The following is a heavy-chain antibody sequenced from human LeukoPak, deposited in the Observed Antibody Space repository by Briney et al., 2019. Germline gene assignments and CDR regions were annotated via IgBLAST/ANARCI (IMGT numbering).Heavy chain of an antibody. CDR2: ISYEGSNK. Sequence: PGRSLRLSCAASGFTFSSYAMHWVRQAPGKGLECVAVISYEGSNKYYADSVKGRFTISRDNSKNTLYQQMNSLRAEDTAVYYCARDRKPPFWSGYFGWFDPWGQGTLVTVSS. V-gene: IGHV3-30-3*01. J-gene: IGHJ5*02. CDR1: GFTFSSYA. D-gene: IGHD3-3*01. CDR3: ARDRKPPFWSGYFGWFDP.